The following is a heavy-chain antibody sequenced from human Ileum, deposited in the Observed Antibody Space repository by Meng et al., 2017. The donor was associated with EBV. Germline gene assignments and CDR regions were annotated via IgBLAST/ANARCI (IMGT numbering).Heavy chain of an antibody. V-gene: IGHV1-69-2*01. Sequence: EVQMGKSGAEGKKPRDSVKISCKASGYICSDYYLHWVRQAPGKGLEWLGLVDPNDDEIKYADKFRDRVTMTADTSTDTAYMELSTLRSDDTAVYFCTTGTGATSPWFDSWGQGTLVTVSS. CDR2: VDPNDDEI. J-gene: IGHJ5*01. CDR1: GYICSDYY. CDR3: TTGTGATSPWFDS. D-gene: IGHD1-1*01.